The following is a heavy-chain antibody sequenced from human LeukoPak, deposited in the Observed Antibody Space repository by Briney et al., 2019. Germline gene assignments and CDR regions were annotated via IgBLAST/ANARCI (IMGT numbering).Heavy chain of an antibody. V-gene: IGHV4-59*08. J-gene: IGHJ4*02. CDR1: GGSINNYY. Sequence: SETLSLTCSVSGGSINNYYWSWIRQPPGKGLKWIAYIYYSGSTNYNPSLKSRVTISVDTSKNQFSLMLSSVTAADTAVYYCARHDARLRGWIGEVDFWGQGALVTVSS. CDR3: ARHDARLRGWIGEVDF. CDR2: IYYSGST. D-gene: IGHD3-10*01.